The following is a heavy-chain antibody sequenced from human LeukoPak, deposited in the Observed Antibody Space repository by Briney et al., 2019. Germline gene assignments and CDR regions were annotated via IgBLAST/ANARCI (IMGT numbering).Heavy chain of an antibody. CDR2: IYYSGST. Sequence: PSETLSLTCTVSGGSISSSSYYWGWIRQPPGKGLEWIGSIYYSGSTYYNPSLKSRVTISVDTSKNQFSLKLSSVTAADTAVYYCARVPQNWFDPWGQGTLVTVSS. J-gene: IGHJ5*02. V-gene: IGHV4-39*07. CDR3: ARVPQNWFDP. CDR1: GGSISSSSYY.